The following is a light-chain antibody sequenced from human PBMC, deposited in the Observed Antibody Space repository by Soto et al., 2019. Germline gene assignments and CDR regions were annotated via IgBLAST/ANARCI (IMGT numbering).Light chain of an antibody. CDR1: QSVSSY. V-gene: IGKV3-11*01. Sequence: EIVLTQSPATLSLSPGERATLSCRASQSVSSYLAWYQQKPGQAPRLLIYDASNRATAIPARFSGSGSGTDFTLTISSPEPEDFAVYYCQQRFTWPPWTFGQGTKVEI. J-gene: IGKJ1*01. CDR3: QQRFTWPPWT. CDR2: DAS.